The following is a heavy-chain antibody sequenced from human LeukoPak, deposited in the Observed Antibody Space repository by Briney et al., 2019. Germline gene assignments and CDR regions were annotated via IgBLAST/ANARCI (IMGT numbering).Heavy chain of an antibody. CDR2: INHSGST. J-gene: IGHJ4*02. Sequence: SETLSLTCAVYGGSFSGYYWSWIRQPPGKGLEWIGEINHSGSTNYNPSLKSRVTISVDTSKNQFSLKLSSVTAADTAVYYCARDWDWLFGYWGQGTLVTVSS. D-gene: IGHD3/OR15-3a*01. CDR3: ARDWDWLFGY. V-gene: IGHV4-34*01. CDR1: GGSFSGYY.